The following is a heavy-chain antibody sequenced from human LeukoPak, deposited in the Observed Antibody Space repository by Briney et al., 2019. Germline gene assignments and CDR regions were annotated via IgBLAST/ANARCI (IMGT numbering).Heavy chain of an antibody. CDR3: ASLGLVGGLFARGDWFDP. J-gene: IGHJ5*02. CDR1: GFTFSSYS. V-gene: IGHV3-21*01. CDR2: ISSSSSYI. D-gene: IGHD2-15*01. Sequence: PGGSLRLSCAASGFTFSSYSMNWVRQAPGKGLEWVSSISSSSSYIYYADSVKGRFTISRDNAKNSLYLQMNSLRAEDTAVYYCASLGLVGGLFARGDWFDPWGQGTLVTVSS.